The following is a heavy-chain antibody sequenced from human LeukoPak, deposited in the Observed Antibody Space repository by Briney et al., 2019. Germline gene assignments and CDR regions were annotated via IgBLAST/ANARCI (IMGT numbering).Heavy chain of an antibody. V-gene: IGHV3-21*01. CDR1: GFTFRSYS. D-gene: IGHD5-24*01. CDR3: ARDRATYYMDV. CDR2: ISSSSSYI. J-gene: IGHJ6*03. Sequence: GGSLRLSCAASGFTFRSYSMSWVRQAPGKGLEWVSSISSSSSYIYYADSVKGRFTISRDNAKNSLYLQMNSLRAEDTAVYYCARDRATYYMDVWGKGTTVTVSS.